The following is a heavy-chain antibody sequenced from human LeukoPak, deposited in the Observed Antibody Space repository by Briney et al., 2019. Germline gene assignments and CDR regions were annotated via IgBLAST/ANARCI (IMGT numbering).Heavy chain of an antibody. D-gene: IGHD3-10*01. CDR1: GGTFGSYA. Sequence: SSVKVSCKASGGTFGSYAISWVRQAPGQGLEWMGGILPSFGATKYSQKFQDRVTITADVSTTTVYMDLTSLSSEDTALYYCARPLNTMVRGITTATDFFSYAMDVWGQGTAVTVSS. V-gene: IGHV1-69*01. CDR3: ARPLNTMVRGITTATDFFSYAMDV. J-gene: IGHJ6*02. CDR2: ILPSFGAT.